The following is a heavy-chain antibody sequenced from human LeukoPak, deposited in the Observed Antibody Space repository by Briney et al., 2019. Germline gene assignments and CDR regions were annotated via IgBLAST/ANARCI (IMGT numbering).Heavy chain of an antibody. CDR1: GYTLTEYY. CDR2: INPDSGGT. V-gene: IGHV1-2*02. Sequence: ASVKVSCKASGYTLTEYYMYWVRQAPGQGLEWMGWINPDSGGTNYAQNFQGRVTMTRDTSISTAYMELSRLRSDDTAVYYCARPFIGTPSLGALEYWGQGTLVTVSS. J-gene: IGHJ4*02. D-gene: IGHD1-7*01. CDR3: ARPFIGTPSLGALEY.